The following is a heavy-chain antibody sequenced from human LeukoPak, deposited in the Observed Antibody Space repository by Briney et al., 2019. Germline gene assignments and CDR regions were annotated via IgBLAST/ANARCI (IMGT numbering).Heavy chain of an antibody. D-gene: IGHD2-15*01. Sequence: ASVKVSCKASGYTFTGYYMHWVRQAPGQGLEWMGRINPNSGGTNYAQKFQGRVTMTRDTSISTAYVELSRLRSDDTAVYYCARDVRYCSGGSCYPPNWFDPWGQGTLVTVSS. CDR2: INPNSGGT. CDR1: GYTFTGYY. J-gene: IGHJ5*02. CDR3: ARDVRYCSGGSCYPPNWFDP. V-gene: IGHV1-2*06.